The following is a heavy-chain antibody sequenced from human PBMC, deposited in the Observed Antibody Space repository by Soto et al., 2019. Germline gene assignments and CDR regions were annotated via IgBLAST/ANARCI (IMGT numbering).Heavy chain of an antibody. CDR3: ARAIVFTQFDP. CDR2: INHSGST. CDR1: GGSFSGYY. Sequence: QVQLQQWGAGLLKPSETLSLTCAVYGGSFSGYYWSWIRQPPGKGLEWIGEINHSGSTNYNPSLKSRVTISVATSKNQFSLNLSSVTAADTAVYYCARAIVFTQFDPWGQGTLVTVSS. D-gene: IGHD2-15*01. V-gene: IGHV4-34*01. J-gene: IGHJ5*02.